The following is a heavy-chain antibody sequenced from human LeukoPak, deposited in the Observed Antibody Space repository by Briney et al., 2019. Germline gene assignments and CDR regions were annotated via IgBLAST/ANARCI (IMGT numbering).Heavy chain of an antibody. D-gene: IGHD3-10*02. CDR3: AELGITMIGGV. Sequence: GGSRRLSCAASGFTFSSYEMNWVRQAPGKGLEWVSYISSSGSTIYYADSVKGRFTISRDNAKNSLYLQMNSLRAEDTAVHYCAELGITMIGGVWGKGTTVTISS. CDR2: ISSSGSTI. V-gene: IGHV3-48*03. CDR1: GFTFSSYE. J-gene: IGHJ6*04.